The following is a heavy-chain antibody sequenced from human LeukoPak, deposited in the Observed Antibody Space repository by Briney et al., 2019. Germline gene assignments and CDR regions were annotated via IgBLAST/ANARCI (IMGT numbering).Heavy chain of an antibody. CDR1: GFTVSSNY. Sequence: GGSLRLSCAASGFTVSSNYMNWVRQAPGKGLEWVSVIYSGGSAYYADSVKGRFTISRDNSKNTLYLQMNSLRADDTAVYYCASQRRVDLGFAFNLWVQGTMVTVSS. CDR2: IYSGGSA. J-gene: IGHJ3*01. D-gene: IGHD3-9*01. V-gene: IGHV3-66*04. CDR3: ASQRRVDLGFAFNL.